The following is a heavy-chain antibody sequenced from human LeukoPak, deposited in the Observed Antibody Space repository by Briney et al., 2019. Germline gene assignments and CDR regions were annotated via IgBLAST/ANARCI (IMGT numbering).Heavy chain of an antibody. CDR1: GITFRDYA. V-gene: IGHV3-23*01. D-gene: IGHD4-17*01. Sequence: GGSLRLSCATSGITFRDYALSWVRQAPGRGLEWVSAITGSGSTYYADSVKGPVIISRDNSKNTLYLQISSLGAEDTAVYYCAHLYGDYDGNWGQGALVTVSS. CDR3: AHLYGDYDGN. J-gene: IGHJ4*02. CDR2: ITGSGST.